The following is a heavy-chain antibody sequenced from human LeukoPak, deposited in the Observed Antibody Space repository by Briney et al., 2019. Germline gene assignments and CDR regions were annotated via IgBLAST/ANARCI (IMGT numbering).Heavy chain of an antibody. V-gene: IGHV4-4*07. J-gene: IGHJ4*02. CDR1: GVSISGYY. Sequence: SETLSLTCTVSGVSISGYYWSWIRQPAGKGLEWIGRIYTSGSTNYNPSLKSRVTISVDTSKNQFSLKLSSVTAADTAVYYCARDDLYCGGDCYNYWGQGTLVTVSS. CDR2: IYTSGST. CDR3: ARDDLYCGGDCYNY. D-gene: IGHD2-21*02.